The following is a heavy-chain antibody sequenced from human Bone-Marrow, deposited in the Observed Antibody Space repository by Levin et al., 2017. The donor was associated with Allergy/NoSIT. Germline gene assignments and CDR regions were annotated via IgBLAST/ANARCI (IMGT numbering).Heavy chain of an antibody. CDR1: GYSFTSYW. Sequence: GESLKISCKGSGYSFTSYWISWVRQMPGKGLEWMGRIDPSDSYTNYSPSFQGHVTISADKSISTAYLQWSSLKASDTAMYYCARQAGYYYGSGSYLGDAFDIWGQGTMVTVSS. CDR2: IDPSDSYT. J-gene: IGHJ3*02. V-gene: IGHV5-10-1*01. D-gene: IGHD3-10*01. CDR3: ARQAGYYYGSGSYLGDAFDI.